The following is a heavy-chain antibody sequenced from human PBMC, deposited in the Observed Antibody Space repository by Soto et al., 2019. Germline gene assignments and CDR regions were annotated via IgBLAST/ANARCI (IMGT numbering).Heavy chain of an antibody. CDR1: GGSFSGYY. CDR2: INHSGST. J-gene: IGHJ5*02. V-gene: IGHV4-34*01. Sequence: PSETLSLTCAVYGGSFSGYYWSWIRQPPGKGLEWIGEINHSGSTNYNPSLKSRVTISVDTSKNQFSLKLSSVTAADTAVYYCARPPPQYCGGGSSYPGGHSWGTAPLV. CDR3: ARPPPQYCGGGSSYPGGHS. D-gene: IGHD2-15*01.